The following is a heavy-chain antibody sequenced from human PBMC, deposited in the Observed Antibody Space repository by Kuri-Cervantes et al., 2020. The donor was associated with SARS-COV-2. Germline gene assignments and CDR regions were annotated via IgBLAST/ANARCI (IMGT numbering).Heavy chain of an antibody. V-gene: IGHV3-9*01. CDR2: ISWNSGSI. CDR3: AKDLGTGLKQYYFDY. J-gene: IGHJ4*02. Sequence: GGSLRLSCAASGFTFDDYAMHWVRQAPGKGLEWVSGISWNSGSIGYADSVKDRFTISRDNAKNSLYLQMNSLRAVDTTLYYCAKDLGTGLKQYYFDYWGQGTLVTVSS. CDR1: GFTFDDYA. D-gene: IGHD1-1*01.